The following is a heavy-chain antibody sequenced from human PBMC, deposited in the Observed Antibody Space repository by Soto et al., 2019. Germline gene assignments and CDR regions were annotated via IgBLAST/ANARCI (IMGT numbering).Heavy chain of an antibody. D-gene: IGHD3-16*01. CDR2: IWYDGSIK. CDR1: GFTFSSYG. Sequence: QVQLVESGGGVVQPGRSLRLSCAASGFTFSSYGMHWVRQAPGKGLEWVAVIWYDGSIKYYADSVKGRFTISRDNSKNTLYLQMNSLRAEDTAVYYCARDFRYDYVWGSYGMDVWGQGTTVTVSS. V-gene: IGHV3-33*01. CDR3: ARDFRYDYVWGSYGMDV. J-gene: IGHJ6*02.